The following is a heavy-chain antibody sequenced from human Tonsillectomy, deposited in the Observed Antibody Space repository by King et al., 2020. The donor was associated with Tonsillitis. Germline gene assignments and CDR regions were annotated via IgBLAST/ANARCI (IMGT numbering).Heavy chain of an antibody. D-gene: IGHD1-26*01. V-gene: IGHV4-4*07. CDR1: GGSISSYY. Sequence: VQLQESGPGLVKPSETLSLTCTVSGGSISSYYWSWIRQPAGKGLEWIGRIYTRGSTHYNPSLKSRVTMSVDTSKNHFSLKLSSVTAADTAVYYCARVAEYSGSSFDYWGQGTLVTVSS. CDR3: ARVAEYSGSSFDY. J-gene: IGHJ4*02. CDR2: IYTRGST.